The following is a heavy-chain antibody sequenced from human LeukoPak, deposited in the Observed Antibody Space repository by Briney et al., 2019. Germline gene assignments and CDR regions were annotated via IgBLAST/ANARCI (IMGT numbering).Heavy chain of an antibody. Sequence: SETLSLTCAVYGGSFSGYYWSWIRQPPGKGLEWIGEINHSGSTYYNPSLKSRVTISVDTSKNQFSLKLSSVTAADTAVYYCARVRYSSSWYLDAFDIWGQGTMVTVSS. CDR2: INHSGST. CDR3: ARVRYSSSWYLDAFDI. CDR1: GGSFSGYY. V-gene: IGHV4-34*01. J-gene: IGHJ3*02. D-gene: IGHD6-13*01.